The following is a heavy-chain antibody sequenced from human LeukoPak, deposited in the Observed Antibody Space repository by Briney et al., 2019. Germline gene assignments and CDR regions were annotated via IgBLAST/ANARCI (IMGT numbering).Heavy chain of an antibody. CDR2: IYDSGST. D-gene: IGHD3-10*01. V-gene: IGHV4-39*01. Sequence: SETLSLTCTVSGGSISSSSYYWGWIRQPPGKGLEWIGSIYDSGSTYYNPSLKSRVTVSVDTSKNQFSLKLTPVTAADTAVYYCARSKYCSGSLIEYWGQGTLVTVSS. CDR3: ARSKYCSGSLIEY. J-gene: IGHJ4*02. CDR1: GGSISSSSYY.